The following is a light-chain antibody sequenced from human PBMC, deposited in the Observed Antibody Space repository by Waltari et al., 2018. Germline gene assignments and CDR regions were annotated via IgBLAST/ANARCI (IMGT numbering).Light chain of an antibody. CDR2: DVN. Sequence: QSALTQPASVSGSLGQSITISCTGTSSDVGAYTLVSWYQQQPGRAPRFIIFDVNDRPSGVSRRLSASKSGNTASLTISGRQAEDEADYYCSSHTTAKTYVFGTGTRVTVL. J-gene: IGLJ1*01. CDR3: SSHTTAKTYV. V-gene: IGLV2-14*03. CDR1: SSDVGAYTL.